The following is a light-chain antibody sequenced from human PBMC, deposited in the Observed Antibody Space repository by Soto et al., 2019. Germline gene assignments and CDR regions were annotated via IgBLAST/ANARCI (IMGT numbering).Light chain of an antibody. CDR3: QQYDNWPLP. CDR2: GAS. V-gene: IGKV3D-15*01. J-gene: IGKJ4*01. Sequence: EIVVKQSPCTLSLYKGERATLSCRASQSVDSNLAWYQQKPGQAPRLLIFGASTRATGIPARFSGSGSGTDFTLTISSLQSEDFGVYFCQQYDNWPLPFGGGTKVDIK. CDR1: QSVDSN.